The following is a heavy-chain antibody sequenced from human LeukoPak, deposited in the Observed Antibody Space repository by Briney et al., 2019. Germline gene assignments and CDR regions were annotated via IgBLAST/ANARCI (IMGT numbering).Heavy chain of an antibody. CDR3: AREPSGGYCSSSSCSRCFQR. D-gene: IGHD2-2*01. CDR2: ISASDTYI. J-gene: IGHJ1*01. Sequence: PGGSLRLSCAASGFIFSGYSVNWVRQAPGKGLEWVSSISASDTYINYADSLKGRFTISRDNAKNSLYLQMNSLRAEDTAVYYCAREPSGGYCSSSSCSRCFQRWGQGTLVTVSS. V-gene: IGHV3-21*01. CDR1: GFIFSGYS.